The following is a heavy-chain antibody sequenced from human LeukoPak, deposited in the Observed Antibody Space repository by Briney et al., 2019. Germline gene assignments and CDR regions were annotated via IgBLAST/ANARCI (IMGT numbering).Heavy chain of an antibody. CDR1: GFSFSDYG. Sequence: GGSLRLSCAASGFSFSDYGMNWVRRAPGKGLEWLSHINSNGAVISYADSVKGRFTISRDTAKSSPYLQMNSLKIEDTAIYFCARDPDGDYDFDYWGQGTLVTVSS. CDR3: ARDPDGDYDFDY. V-gene: IGHV3-48*01. D-gene: IGHD4-17*01. J-gene: IGHJ4*02. CDR2: INSNGAVI.